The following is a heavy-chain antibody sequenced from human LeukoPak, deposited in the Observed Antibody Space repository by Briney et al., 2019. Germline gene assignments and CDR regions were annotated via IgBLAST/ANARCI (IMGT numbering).Heavy chain of an antibody. J-gene: IGHJ4*02. V-gene: IGHV6-1*01. Sequence: QTLSLTCAISGDSFSSNSAAWNWIRQSPSRGLEWLGRTYYRSKWYTYYAASVKSRIAINRDTSKNQFSLQLNSVTPEDTAVYYCARSTGPIDYWGQGTLVTVSS. D-gene: IGHD1-1*01. CDR3: ARSTGPIDY. CDR1: GDSFSSNSAA. CDR2: TYYRSKWYT.